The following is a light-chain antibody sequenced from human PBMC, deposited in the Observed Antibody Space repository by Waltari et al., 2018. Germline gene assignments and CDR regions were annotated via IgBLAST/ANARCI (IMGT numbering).Light chain of an antibody. Sequence: DIQLTQSPSSLSASVGDRVTITCRASQTINNYLNWYQQGPGKAPRLLIYGASSLQRGVPSRFRGSGSVTEFTLTITSLQPDDFATYYCQQTYSTVPFTFGPETKLNIK. CDR2: GAS. CDR1: QTINNY. J-gene: IGKJ3*01. V-gene: IGKV1-39*01. CDR3: QQTYSTVPFT.